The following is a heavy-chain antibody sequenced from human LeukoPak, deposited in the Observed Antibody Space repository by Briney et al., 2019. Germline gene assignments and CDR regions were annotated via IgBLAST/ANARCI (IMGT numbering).Heavy chain of an antibody. Sequence: GGSLRLSCAASGFTFSSYSMNWVRQAPGKGLEWVSSISSSSSYIYYADSVKGRFTISRDNAKNSLYLQMNSLRAEDTAVYYCARDDSSSWYDDAFDIWGQGTMVTVSS. D-gene: IGHD6-13*01. V-gene: IGHV3-21*01. CDR1: GFTFSSYS. CDR3: ARDDSSSWYDDAFDI. J-gene: IGHJ3*02. CDR2: ISSSSSYI.